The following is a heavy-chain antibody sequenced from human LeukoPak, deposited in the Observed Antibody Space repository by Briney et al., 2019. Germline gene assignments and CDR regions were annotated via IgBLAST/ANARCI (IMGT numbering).Heavy chain of an antibody. J-gene: IGHJ4*02. CDR1: GFTFSSYS. CDR3: ARDFEYYDFWSGYRDFDY. V-gene: IGHV3-21*01. Sequence: GGSLRLSCAASGFTFSSYSMNWVRQAPGKGLEWVSSISSSSSYIYYAGSVKGRFTISRDNAKNSLYLQMNSLRAEDTAVYYCARDFEYYDFWSGYRDFDYWGQGTLVTVSS. D-gene: IGHD3-3*01. CDR2: ISSSSSYI.